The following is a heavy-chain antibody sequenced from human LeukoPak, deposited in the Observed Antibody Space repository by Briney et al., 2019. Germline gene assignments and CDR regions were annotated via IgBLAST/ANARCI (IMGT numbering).Heavy chain of an antibody. CDR3: ATAGDTCYYDSSGYYPDAFDI. CDR2: IYYSGST. CDR1: GGSISSYY. Sequence: SETLSLTCTVSGGSISSYYWSWIRQPPGKGLEWIGYIYYSGSTNYNPSLKSRATISVDTSKNQFSLKLSSVTAADTAVYYCATAGDTCYYDSSGYYPDAFDIWGQGTMVTVSS. J-gene: IGHJ3*02. V-gene: IGHV4-59*01. D-gene: IGHD3-22*01.